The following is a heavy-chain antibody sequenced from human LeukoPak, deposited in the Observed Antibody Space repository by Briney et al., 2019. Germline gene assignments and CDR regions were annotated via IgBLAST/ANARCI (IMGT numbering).Heavy chain of an antibody. J-gene: IGHJ4*02. CDR2: IKQDGSEK. CDR1: GFTFSSYW. CDR3: ARGGRRYRQFDY. V-gene: IGHV3-7*01. Sequence: GGSLRLSCAVSGFTFSSYWMSWVRQAPGKGLEWVANIKQDGSEKYYVDSVKGRFTISRDNAKNSLYLQMNSLRAEDTAVYYCARGGRRYRQFDYWGQGTLVTVSS. D-gene: IGHD1-1*01.